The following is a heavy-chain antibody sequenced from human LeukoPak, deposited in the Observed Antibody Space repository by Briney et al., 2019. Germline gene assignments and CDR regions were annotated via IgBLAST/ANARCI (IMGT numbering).Heavy chain of an antibody. V-gene: IGHV3-21*01. CDR1: GFTFSSYS. J-gene: IGHJ4*02. D-gene: IGHD3-22*01. CDR2: ISSSSSYI. CDR3: ARGEYHYYDSSGYYSDY. Sequence: AGGSLRLSCAASGFTFSSYSMNWVRQAPGKGLEWVSSISSSSSYIYYADSVKGRFTISRDNAKNSLYLQMNSLRAEDTAVYYCARGEYHYYDSSGYYSDYWGQGTLVTASS.